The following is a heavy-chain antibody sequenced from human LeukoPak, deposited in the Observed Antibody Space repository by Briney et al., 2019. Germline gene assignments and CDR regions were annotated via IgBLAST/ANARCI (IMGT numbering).Heavy chain of an antibody. D-gene: IGHD6-19*01. J-gene: IGHJ6*02. CDR3: ARETVAGPGYYYYGMDV. CDR1: GFTFSSYS. Sequence: GGSLRLSCAASGFTFSSYSMNWVRQAPGKGLEWVSSISSSSSYIYYADSVKGRFTISRDNAKNSLYLQMNSLRAEDTAVYYCARETVAGPGYYYYGMDVWGQGTTVTVSS. CDR2: ISSSSSYI. V-gene: IGHV3-21*01.